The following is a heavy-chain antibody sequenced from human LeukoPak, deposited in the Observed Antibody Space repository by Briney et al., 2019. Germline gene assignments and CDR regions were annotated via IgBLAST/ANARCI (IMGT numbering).Heavy chain of an antibody. CDR3: AKVVSGYHFDY. CDR2: ISGSGGNT. CDR1: GFTFSSYG. Sequence: GGSLRLSCAASGFTFSSYGMSWVRRAPGNGPEWVSGISGSGGNTYYADSVKGRFTISRDNSQNTLYLQMNTLRSEDTAVYYCAKVVSGYHFDYWGQGTLVTVSS. V-gene: IGHV3-23*01. J-gene: IGHJ4*02. D-gene: IGHD5-12*01.